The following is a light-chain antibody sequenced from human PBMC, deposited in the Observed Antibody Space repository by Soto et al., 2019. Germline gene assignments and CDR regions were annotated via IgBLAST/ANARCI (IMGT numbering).Light chain of an antibody. CDR3: HQYGSSLGT. J-gene: IGKJ2*01. CDR2: LAS. V-gene: IGKV1-39*01. CDR1: QKIHNF. Sequence: DIQMTQSPSSLSASLGDRVTVSCRASQKIHNFVSWYQQKPGQAPKLLIFLASTLESGVPSRFSGSGSGTDFTLTISRLEPEDFAVYYCHQYGSSLGTFGQGTKVDIK.